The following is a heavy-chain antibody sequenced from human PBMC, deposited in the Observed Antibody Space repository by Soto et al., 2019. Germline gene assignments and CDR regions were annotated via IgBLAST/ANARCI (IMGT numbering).Heavy chain of an antibody. J-gene: IGHJ3*02. D-gene: IGHD3-9*01. CDR1: GFTFSSYG. V-gene: IGHV3-64D*06. CDR3: VKDAPPVLRYFDWWDAFDI. Sequence: GGSLRLSCAASGFTFSSYGMHWVRQAPGKGLEYVSAISSNGGSTYYADSVKGRFTISRDNSKNTLYLQMSSLRAEDTAVYYCVKDAPPVLRYFDWWDAFDIWGKGTMVTVS. CDR2: ISSNGGST.